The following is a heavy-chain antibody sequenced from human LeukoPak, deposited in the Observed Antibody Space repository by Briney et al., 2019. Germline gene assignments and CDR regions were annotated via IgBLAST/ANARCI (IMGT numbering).Heavy chain of an antibody. CDR1: GSTFSNYA. CDR2: IIPMFGTA. Sequence: ASVKVSCKASGSTFSNYAISWVRQAPGQGLEWLGGIIPMFGTAKYAQKFQGRVTITTDESTTTAYMELISLRFEDTAVYYCLRRQALRGRHRAFDPWGQGTLVTVTS. V-gene: IGHV1-69*05. J-gene: IGHJ5*02. D-gene: IGHD6-25*01. CDR3: LRRQALRGRHRAFDP.